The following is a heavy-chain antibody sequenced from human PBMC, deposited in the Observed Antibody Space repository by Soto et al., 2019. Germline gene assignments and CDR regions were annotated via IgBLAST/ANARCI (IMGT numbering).Heavy chain of an antibody. V-gene: IGHV3-30-3*01. CDR1: GFTFSSYA. D-gene: IGHD3-3*01. CDR2: ISYDGSNK. Sequence: QVQLVESGGGVVQPGRSLRLSCAASGFTFSSYAMHWVRQAPGKGLEWVAVISYDGSNKYYADSVKGRFTISRDNSKNTLYLQMNSLRAEDTAVYYCARDNYDFWSGPPNPESNYYYGMDVWGQGTTVTVSS. CDR3: ARDNYDFWSGPPNPESNYYYGMDV. J-gene: IGHJ6*02.